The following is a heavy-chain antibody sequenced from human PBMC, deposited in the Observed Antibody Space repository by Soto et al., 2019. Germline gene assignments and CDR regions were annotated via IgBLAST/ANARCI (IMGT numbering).Heavy chain of an antibody. J-gene: IGHJ6*04. Sequence: SVKISCKASGGTFSSYAISWVRQAPGQGLEWMGGIIPIFGTANYAQKFQGRVTITADESTSTAYMELSSLRSEDTAVYYCASGDSGYVPYYYYYGMGVWGEGTKVTVSS. D-gene: IGHD5-12*01. V-gene: IGHV1-69*13. CDR1: GGTFSSYA. CDR2: IIPIFGTA. CDR3: ASGDSGYVPYYYYYGMGV.